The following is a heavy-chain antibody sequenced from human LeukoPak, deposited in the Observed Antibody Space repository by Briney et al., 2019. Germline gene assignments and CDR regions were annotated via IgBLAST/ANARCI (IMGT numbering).Heavy chain of an antibody. J-gene: IGHJ4*02. D-gene: IGHD3-10*01. V-gene: IGHV4-39*07. CDR2: IYYSGST. CDR3: ARASLWLVTH. CDR1: GGSISSSSYY. Sequence: PSETLSLTCTVSGGSISSSSYYWGWIRQPPGKGLEWIGSIYYSGSTYYNPSLKSRVTISVDTSKNQFSLKLSSVTAADTAVYYCARASLWLVTHWGQGTLVTVSS.